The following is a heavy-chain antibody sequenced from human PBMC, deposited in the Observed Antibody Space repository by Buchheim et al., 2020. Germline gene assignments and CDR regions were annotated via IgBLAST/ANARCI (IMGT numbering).Heavy chain of an antibody. J-gene: IGHJ6*02. CDR1: GFTSINHA. CDR3: TRSMAVAGYSFYYYGMDV. Sequence: EVQLLESGGDLVQPGGSLRLSCAGSGFTSINHALNWVRQAPGKGLEWVSSITGGGVTTYYADSVKGRFTISRDSSKRTLYLQMNSLRAEDTATYFCTRSMAVAGYSFYYYGMDVWGPGTT. D-gene: IGHD6-19*01. V-gene: IGHV3-23*01. CDR2: ITGGGVTT.